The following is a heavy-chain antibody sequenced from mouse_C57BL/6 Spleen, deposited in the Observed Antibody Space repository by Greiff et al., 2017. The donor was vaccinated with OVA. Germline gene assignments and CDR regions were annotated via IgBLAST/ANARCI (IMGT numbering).Heavy chain of an antibody. D-gene: IGHD1-1*01. CDR3: ARQNYYGSSYEEAWFAY. Sequence: EVQGVESGGDLVKPGGSLKLSCAASGFTFSSYGMSWVRQTPDKRLEWVATISSGGSYTYYPDSVKGRFTISRDNAKNTMYLQMSSLKSEDTAMYYCARQNYYGSSYEEAWFAYWGQGTLVTVSA. J-gene: IGHJ3*01. V-gene: IGHV5-6*01. CDR1: GFTFSSYG. CDR2: ISSGGSYT.